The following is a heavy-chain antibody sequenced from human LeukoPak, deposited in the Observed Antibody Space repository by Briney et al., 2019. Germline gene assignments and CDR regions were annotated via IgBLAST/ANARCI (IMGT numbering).Heavy chain of an antibody. CDR2: ISAYNGNT. J-gene: IGHJ3*02. CDR3: AITYCGGDCYPRVDAFDI. V-gene: IGHV1-18*01. CDR1: GYTFTSYG. Sequence: ASVKVSCKASGYTFTSYGISWVRQAPGQGLEWMGWISAYNGNTNYAQKLQGRVTMTTDTSTSTAYMELRSLRSDDTAVYYCAITYCGGDCYPRVDAFDIWGQGTMVTVSS. D-gene: IGHD2-21*02.